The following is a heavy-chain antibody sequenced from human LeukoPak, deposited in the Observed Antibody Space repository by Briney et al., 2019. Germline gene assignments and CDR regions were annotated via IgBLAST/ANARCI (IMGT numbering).Heavy chain of an antibody. CDR2: INHSGST. CDR3: ARNRISEVKYCSSTSCYAGGAFDI. D-gene: IGHD2-2*01. J-gene: IGHJ3*02. V-gene: IGHV4-34*01. CDR1: GGSFSGYY. Sequence: SETLSLTCAVYGGSFSGYYWSWIRQPPGKGLEWIGEINHSGSTNYNPSLKSRVTISVDTSKNQFSPKLSSVTAADTAVYYCARNRISEVKYCSSTSCYAGGAFDIWGQGTMVTVSS.